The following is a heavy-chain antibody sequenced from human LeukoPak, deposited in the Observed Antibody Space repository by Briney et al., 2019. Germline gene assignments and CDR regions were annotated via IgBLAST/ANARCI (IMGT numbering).Heavy chain of an antibody. D-gene: IGHD3-22*01. CDR3: ARMEKYYDSSGSYRFFDY. CDR1: GGSFSDYY. V-gene: IGHV4-34*01. Sequence: SETPSLTCAVSGGSFSDYYWSWVRQPPGKGLEWIGEISRGGSTRYRSSLMSRVTISRDTSKKQFSLELTSVTAADTAVYYCARMEKYYDSSGSYRFFDYWGQGTLVTVSS. CDR2: ISRGGST. J-gene: IGHJ4*02.